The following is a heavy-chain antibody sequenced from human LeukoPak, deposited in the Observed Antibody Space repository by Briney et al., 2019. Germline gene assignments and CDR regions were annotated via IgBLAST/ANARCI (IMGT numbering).Heavy chain of an antibody. CDR3: ARHRRDIVVVPAASSFDP. V-gene: IGHV4-59*08. D-gene: IGHD2-2*01. J-gene: IGHJ5*02. CDR2: IYYSGSS. Sequence: SETLSLTCTVSGGSISTYYWSWIRQPPGKGLEWIGCIYYSGSSNYNPSLKSRVTISVDTSKNQFSLKLSSVTAADTAVYYRARHRRDIVVVPAASSFDPWGQGTLVTVSS. CDR1: GGSISTYY.